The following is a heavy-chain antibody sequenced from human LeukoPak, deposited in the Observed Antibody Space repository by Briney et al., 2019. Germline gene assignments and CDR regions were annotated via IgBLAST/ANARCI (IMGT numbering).Heavy chain of an antibody. J-gene: IGHJ3*02. CDR2: ISYNGDST. V-gene: IGHV3-64D*09. Sequence: GGSLRLSCSGSGFTFSRHNMHWVRQAPGKGPEYVSAISYNGDSTYYVDSVKGRLTISRDNSKNTLDLQMSSLRPEDTAVYYCVSDRETQEQIWGPGTLVTVSS. CDR1: GFTFSRHN. CDR3: VSDRETQEQI. D-gene: IGHD1-26*01.